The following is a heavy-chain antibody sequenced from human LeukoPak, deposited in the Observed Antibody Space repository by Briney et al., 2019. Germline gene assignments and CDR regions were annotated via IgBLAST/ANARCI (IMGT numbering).Heavy chain of an antibody. Sequence: PSETLSLTCTVSGGSISSAIYYWGWFRQPPGKGLEWIGYIYPRGSTYYNPSLKSRVILSLDKSANQFSLNLSSVTAADTAVYYCARFTPRAMGNYLDFWGQGTLVTVSS. CDR2: IYPRGST. J-gene: IGHJ4*02. V-gene: IGHV4-30-2*01. CDR1: GGSISSAIYY. D-gene: IGHD7-27*01. CDR3: ARFTPRAMGNYLDF.